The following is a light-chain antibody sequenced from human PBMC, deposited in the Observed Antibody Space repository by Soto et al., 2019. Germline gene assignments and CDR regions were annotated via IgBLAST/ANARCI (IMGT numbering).Light chain of an antibody. CDR1: QSVSSY. V-gene: IGKV3-11*01. Sequence: IVLTQSPATLSLSPGERATLPCRASQSVSSYLAWYQQKGGQAPRLLIYDASSRATGIPARFSGSGSGTDFTLTISSLEPEDFAVYYCQQRSDWPTFGGGTKVEIK. CDR2: DAS. J-gene: IGKJ4*01. CDR3: QQRSDWPT.